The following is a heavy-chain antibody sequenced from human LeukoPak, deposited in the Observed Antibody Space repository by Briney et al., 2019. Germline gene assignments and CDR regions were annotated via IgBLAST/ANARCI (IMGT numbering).Heavy chain of an antibody. Sequence: GASVKVSCKASGYTFTAYYLHWVRQAPGQGLEWMGWINPNTGGAKYAQKFQGRLTMTRDTSINTVYMGLSRLRSDDTAVYFCARGRTTYYYDGNWFDPWGQGTLVTVSS. J-gene: IGHJ5*02. D-gene: IGHD3-22*01. CDR3: ARGRTTYYYDGNWFDP. CDR2: INPNTGGA. V-gene: IGHV1-2*02. CDR1: GYTFTAYY.